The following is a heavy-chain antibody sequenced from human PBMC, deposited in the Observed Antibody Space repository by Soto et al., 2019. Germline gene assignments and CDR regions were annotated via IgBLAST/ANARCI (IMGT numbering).Heavy chain of an antibody. J-gene: IGHJ3*02. CDR1: GGSISSGDYY. CDR3: ARGGSWYCSGGSCYGKNAFDI. V-gene: IGHV4-30-4*01. D-gene: IGHD2-15*01. Sequence: SETLSLTCTVSGGSISSGDYYWSWIRQPPGKGLEWIGYIYYSGSTYYNPSLKSRVTISVDTSKNQFSLKLSSVTAADTAVYYCARGGSWYCSGGSCYGKNAFDIWGQGTMVTVSS. CDR2: IYYSGST.